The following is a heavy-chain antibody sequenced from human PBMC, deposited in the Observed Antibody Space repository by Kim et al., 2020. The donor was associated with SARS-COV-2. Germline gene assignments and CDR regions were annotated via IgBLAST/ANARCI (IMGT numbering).Heavy chain of an antibody. Sequence: SETLSLTCTVSGGSISSSSYYWGWIRQPPGKGLEWIGSIYYSGSTYYNPSLKSRVTISVDTSKNQFSLKLSSVTAADTAVDYCARHGGFVGSYSDYWGQGTLVTGSS. CDR3: ARHGGFVGSYSDY. J-gene: IGHJ4*02. V-gene: IGHV4-39*01. CDR1: GGSISSSSYY. CDR2: IYYSGST. D-gene: IGHD1-26*01.